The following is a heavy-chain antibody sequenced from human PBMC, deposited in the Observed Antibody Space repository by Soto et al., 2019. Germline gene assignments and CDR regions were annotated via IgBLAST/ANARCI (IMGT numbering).Heavy chain of an antibody. CDR3: ARRHSSSSAFDP. V-gene: IGHV5-10-1*01. D-gene: IGHD6-13*01. CDR2: IDPSDSYT. J-gene: IGHJ5*02. Sequence: EVQLVQSGAEVKKPGESLRNYCKGSGYSFTSYWISWVRQMPGKGLEWMGRIDPSDSYTNYSPSFQGHVTISADKSISTAYLQWSSLKASDTAMYYCARRHSSSSAFDPWGQGTLVTVSS. CDR1: GYSFTSYW.